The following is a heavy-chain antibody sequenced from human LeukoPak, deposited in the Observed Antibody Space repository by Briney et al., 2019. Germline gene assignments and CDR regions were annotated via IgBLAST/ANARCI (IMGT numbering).Heavy chain of an antibody. D-gene: IGHD3-3*01. CDR3: AKGNDFWSGYPNFYY. CDR2: MNPNTGNT. Sequence: ASEKLSFTASGYTFTSYDIYWVWQATGQGIEWMGLMNPNTGNTGYAQKFQGRVTMTRTTPISTAYMELSSLRSEDTAVYYCAKGNDFWSGYPNFYYWGQRTLVTVSS. V-gene: IGHV1-8*01. J-gene: IGHJ4*02. CDR1: GYTFTSYD.